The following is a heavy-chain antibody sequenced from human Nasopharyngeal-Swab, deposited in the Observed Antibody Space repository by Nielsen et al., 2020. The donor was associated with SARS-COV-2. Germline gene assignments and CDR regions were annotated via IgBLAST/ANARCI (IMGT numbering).Heavy chain of an antibody. CDR1: GGTFSSYA. V-gene: IGHV1-69*13. Sequence: SVKISCNAAGGTFSSYAISWVRQAPGQGREWMGGIVPMCGTAKYAQNFQGRVTITADESTTTAYMELTSLRSEDTAVYYCARAKSLHTEYNCFDPWGQGTLVTVSS. D-gene: IGHD3-10*01. CDR2: IVPMCGTA. CDR3: ARAKSLHTEYNCFDP. J-gene: IGHJ5*02.